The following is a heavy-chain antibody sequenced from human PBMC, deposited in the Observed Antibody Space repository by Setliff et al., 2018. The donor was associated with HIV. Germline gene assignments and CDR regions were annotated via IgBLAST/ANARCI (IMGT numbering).Heavy chain of an antibody. CDR2: INPYSGGT. J-gene: IGHJ3*02. D-gene: IGHD3-10*01. CDR3: VREVRAAYKGPLWFGQSDPRPDTFDI. V-gene: IGHV1-2*04. CDR1: GYTLTAYY. Sequence: ASVKVSCKASGYTLTAYYIHWGRQAPGQGLEWMGWINPYSGGTNYAQNFQGWVTMTRDTSIRTAYMELSRLTSDDTALYFCVREVRAAYKGPLWFGQSDPRPDTFDIWGQGAMVTVSS.